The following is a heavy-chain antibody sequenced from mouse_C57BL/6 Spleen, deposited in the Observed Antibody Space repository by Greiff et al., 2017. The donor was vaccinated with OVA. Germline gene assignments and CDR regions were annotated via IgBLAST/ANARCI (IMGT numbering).Heavy chain of an antibody. J-gene: IGHJ2*01. CDR3: ARDYDGSRYYLDY. CDR1: GYTFTSYW. V-gene: IGHV1-55*01. Sequence: QVQLQQPGAELVKPGASVKMSCKASGYTFTSYWITWVKQRPGQGLEWIGDIYPGSGSTNYNEKFKSKATLTVDTSSSTAYMPLSSLTSEDSAVYYCARDYDGSRYYLDYWGQGTTLTVSS. D-gene: IGHD1-1*01. CDR2: IYPGSGST.